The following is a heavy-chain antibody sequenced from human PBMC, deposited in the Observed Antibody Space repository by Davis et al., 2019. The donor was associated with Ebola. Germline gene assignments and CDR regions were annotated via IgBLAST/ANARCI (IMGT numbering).Heavy chain of an antibody. J-gene: IGHJ6*02. D-gene: IGHD5-12*01. CDR2: MNPNSGNT. CDR1: GYTFTSYD. Sequence: AASVKVSCKASGYTFTSYDINWVRQATGQGLEWMGWMNPNSGNTGYAQKFQGRVTMTRNTSISTAYMELSSLRSEDTAVYYCARIVATYGAYYYYGMDVWGQGTTVTVSS. V-gene: IGHV1-8*01. CDR3: ARIVATYGAYYYYGMDV.